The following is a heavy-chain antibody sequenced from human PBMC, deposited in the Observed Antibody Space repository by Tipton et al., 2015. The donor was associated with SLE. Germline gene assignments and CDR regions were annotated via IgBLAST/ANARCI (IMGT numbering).Heavy chain of an antibody. CDR1: GGSFSGSY. CDR3: ARGHTAMVGSLYYYGMDV. CDR2: INHSGST. Sequence: TLSLTCAVYGGSFSGSYWSWIRQPPGKGLEWIGEINHSGSTNYNPSLKSRVTISVDTSKNQFSLKLSSVTAADTAVYYCARGHTAMVGSLYYYGMDVWGQGTTVTVSS. D-gene: IGHD5-18*01. V-gene: IGHV4-34*01. J-gene: IGHJ6*02.